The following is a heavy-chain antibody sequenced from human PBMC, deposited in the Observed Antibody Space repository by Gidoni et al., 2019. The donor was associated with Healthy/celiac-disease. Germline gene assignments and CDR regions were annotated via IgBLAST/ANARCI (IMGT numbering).Heavy chain of an antibody. CDR3: AKARWGWEIRGDFDY. CDR1: GFTFSSYG. Sequence: QVQLVESGGGVVQPGRSLRLSCAASGFTFSSYGLHWVRQAPGKGLEGVAVISDDGSNKDYADSGKGRLTISRDNSKNTLYVQMNGLRAEDTAVYYCAKARWGWEIRGDFDYWGQGTLVTVSS. J-gene: IGHJ4*02. V-gene: IGHV3-30*18. CDR2: ISDDGSNK. D-gene: IGHD1-26*01.